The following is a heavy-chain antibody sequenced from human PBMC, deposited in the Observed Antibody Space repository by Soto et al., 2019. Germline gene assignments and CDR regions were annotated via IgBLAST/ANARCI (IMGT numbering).Heavy chain of an antibody. Sequence: GGSLRLSCAASGFTFSAYAMSCVRQAPGKGLEWVSAISGSGTSTYYADSVQGRFTISRDNSKNTLFLQMNSLRAEDTAVYFCAKDSRKAARPDYYYGMDVWGQGTTVTVSS. D-gene: IGHD6-6*01. CDR3: AKDSRKAARPDYYYGMDV. V-gene: IGHV3-23*01. CDR2: ISGSGTST. J-gene: IGHJ6*02. CDR1: GFTFSAYA.